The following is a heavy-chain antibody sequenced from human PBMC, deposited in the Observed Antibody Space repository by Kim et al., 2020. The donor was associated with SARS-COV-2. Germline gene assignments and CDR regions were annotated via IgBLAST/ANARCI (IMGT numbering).Heavy chain of an antibody. CDR3: ARHISNLVIAVAGIDY. V-gene: IGHV4-59*08. Sequence: SLKGRGTISVDTSKNQFSLKLSSVTAADTAVYYCARHISNLVIAVAGIDYWGQGTLVTVSS. J-gene: IGHJ4*02. D-gene: IGHD6-19*01.